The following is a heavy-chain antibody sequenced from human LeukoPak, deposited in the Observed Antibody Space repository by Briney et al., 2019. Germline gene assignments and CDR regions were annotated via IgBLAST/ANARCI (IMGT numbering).Heavy chain of an antibody. V-gene: IGHV1-2*02. D-gene: IGHD3-3*01. Sequence: RWASVKVSCTASGYTFTGYYMHWVRQAPGQGLEWMGWINPNSGGTNYAQKFQGRVTMTRDTSISTAYMELSRLRSDDTAVYYCARVNTGYYDFWSGYYTGWYFDYWGQGTLVTVSS. CDR2: INPNSGGT. CDR1: GYTFTGYY. J-gene: IGHJ4*02. CDR3: ARVNTGYYDFWSGYYTGWYFDY.